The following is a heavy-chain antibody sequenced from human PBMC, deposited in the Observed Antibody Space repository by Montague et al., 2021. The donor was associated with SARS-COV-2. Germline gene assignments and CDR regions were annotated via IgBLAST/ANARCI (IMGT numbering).Heavy chain of an antibody. CDR3: ARIRCITIFGVVITPYYYGMDV. Sequence: SETLSLTCAVYGGSFSGYYWNWIRQPPGKGLEWIGEINHSGSTNYNPSLKSRVTISVDTSKNQFSLKLSSVTAADTAVYYCARIRCITIFGVVITPYYYGMDVWGQGTTVTVSS. D-gene: IGHD3-3*01. J-gene: IGHJ6*02. CDR1: GGSFSGYY. CDR2: INHSGST. V-gene: IGHV4-34*01.